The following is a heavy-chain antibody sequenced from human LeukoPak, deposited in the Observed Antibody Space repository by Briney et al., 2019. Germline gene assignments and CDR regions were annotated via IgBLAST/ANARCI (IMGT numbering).Heavy chain of an antibody. J-gene: IGHJ5*02. CDR2: IGGDSVNR. D-gene: IGHD3-9*01. CDR1: GFIFKDYS. V-gene: IGHV3-48*01. CDR3: VLAGLGRHGLPDYSNS. Sequence: PGGSLRLSCDPSGFIFKDYSMNWVRQGPGKALEWISYIGGDSVNRHYAASVKGRFTVSKDDAKNSHFLQMSSLRAEDTAVYYCVLAGLGRHGLPDYSNSWGQGTLVTVSS.